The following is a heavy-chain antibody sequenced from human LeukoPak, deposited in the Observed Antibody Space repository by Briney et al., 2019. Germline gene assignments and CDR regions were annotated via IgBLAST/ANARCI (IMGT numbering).Heavy chain of an antibody. CDR3: ARGANIGYCSSTSCYQYYYYMDV. CDR2: IKQDGSEK. V-gene: IGHV3-7*01. CDR1: GFTFSSYS. D-gene: IGHD2-2*01. J-gene: IGHJ6*03. Sequence: GGSLRLSCAASGFTFSSYSMSWVRQAPGKGLEWVANIKQDGSEKYYADSVKGRFTISRDNAKNSLYLQMNRLRAEDTAVYYCARGANIGYCSSTSCYQYYYYMDVWGKGTTVTVSS.